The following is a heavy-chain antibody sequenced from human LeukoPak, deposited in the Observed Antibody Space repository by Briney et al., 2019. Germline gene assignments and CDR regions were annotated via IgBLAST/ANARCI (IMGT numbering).Heavy chain of an antibody. CDR1: GFTFSNYG. J-gene: IGHJ4*02. V-gene: IGHV3-30*18. CDR3: VKERDEYSSSSSDY. D-gene: IGHD6-6*01. CDR2: ISYTGNTK. Sequence: GSLSLSCAASGFTFSNYGMQWVRQAPGKGLDWVAVISYTGNTKYYVDSVKGRFTISRDNSKNTLYLQMNSLRAEDTAVYYCVKERDEYSSSSSDYWGQGTLVTVSS.